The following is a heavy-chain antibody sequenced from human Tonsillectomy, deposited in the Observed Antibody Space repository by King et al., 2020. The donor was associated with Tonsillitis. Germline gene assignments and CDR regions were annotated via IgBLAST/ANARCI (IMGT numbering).Heavy chain of an antibody. Sequence: QLQESGPGLVKPSETLSLTCTVSGGSISSTSFYWGWIRQPPGKGLEWIGSILYSGSTYYDPAPKSRVTISIDTSKNQFSLKSSSVTAADTAVYYGARNRLLNWFDRWGKGTLVTVSS. J-gene: IGHJ5*01. CDR3: ARNRLLNWFDR. CDR2: ILYSGST. CDR1: GGSISSTSFY. V-gene: IGHV4-39*01. D-gene: IGHD2/OR15-2a*01.